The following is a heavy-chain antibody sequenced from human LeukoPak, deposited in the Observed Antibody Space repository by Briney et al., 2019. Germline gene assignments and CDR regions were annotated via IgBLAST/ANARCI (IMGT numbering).Heavy chain of an antibody. D-gene: IGHD6-13*01. CDR3: ARRYSSSWGFDY. J-gene: IGHJ4*02. CDR1: GGTFSSYA. Sequence: ASVKVSCKAFGGTFSSYAISWVRQAPGQGLEWMGGIIPIFGTANYAQKFQGRVTITTDESTSTAYMELSSLRSEDTAVYYCARRYSSSWGFDYWGQGTLVTVSS. V-gene: IGHV1-69*05. CDR2: IIPIFGTA.